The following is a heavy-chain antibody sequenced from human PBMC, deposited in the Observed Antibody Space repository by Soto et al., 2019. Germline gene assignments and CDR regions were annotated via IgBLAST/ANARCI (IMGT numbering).Heavy chain of an antibody. D-gene: IGHD5-12*01. CDR2: TYCRSKWYY. V-gene: IGHV6-1*01. J-gene: IGHJ5*02. CDR1: GYSVSINSGA. Sequence: SQTLSLTCAISGYSVSINSGAWNWIMQSPSRGLEWLGRTYCRSKWYYDYAESVKSRILISVDTSKNQFSLQLNSVTPEDAAVYYCATDPGYSLDPWGQGTLVTVSS. CDR3: ATDPGYSLDP.